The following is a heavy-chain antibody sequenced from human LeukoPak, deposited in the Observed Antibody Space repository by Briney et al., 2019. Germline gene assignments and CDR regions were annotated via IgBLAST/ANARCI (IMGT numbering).Heavy chain of an antibody. D-gene: IGHD2/OR15-2a*01. V-gene: IGHV3-53*01. J-gene: IGHJ6*04. CDR2: IYSGGST. CDR3: ARRLDFRANEEDV. Sequence: GGSLRLSCAASGFTVSSNYMSWVRQAPGKGLEWVSVIYSGGSTYYADSVKGRFTISRDNSKNTLYLQMNSLRAEDTAVYYCARRLDFRANEEDVWGKGTTVTVSS. CDR1: GFTVSSNY.